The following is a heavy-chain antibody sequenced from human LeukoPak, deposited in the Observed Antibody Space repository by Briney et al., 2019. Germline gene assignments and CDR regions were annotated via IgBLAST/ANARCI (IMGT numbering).Heavy chain of an antibody. V-gene: IGHV3-48*01. J-gene: IGHJ4*02. CDR2: ISSSSTI. CDR3: ARSAAQARGYFDY. D-gene: IGHD6-13*01. Sequence: PGGSLRLSCAASGFTFSSYSMNWVRQAPGKGLEWVSYISSSSTIYYADSVKGRFTISRDNAKNSLYLQMNSLRAEDTAVYYCARSAAQARGYFDYWGQGTLVTVSS. CDR1: GFTFSSYS.